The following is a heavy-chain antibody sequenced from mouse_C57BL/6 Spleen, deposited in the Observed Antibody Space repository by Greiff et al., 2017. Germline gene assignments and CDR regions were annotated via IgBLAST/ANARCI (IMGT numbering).Heavy chain of an antibody. V-gene: IGHV1-15*01. J-gene: IGHJ4*01. CDR1: GYTFTDYE. CDR3: TRWGGYYGNYFYTMDY. D-gene: IGHD2-1*01. CDR2: IDPETGGT. Sequence: VKLMESGAELVRPGASVTLSCKASGYTFTDYEMHWVKQTPVHGLEWIGAIDPETGGTAYNQKFKGKAILTADKSSSTAYMELRSLTSADSAVYYCTRWGGYYGNYFYTMDYWGQGTSVTVSS.